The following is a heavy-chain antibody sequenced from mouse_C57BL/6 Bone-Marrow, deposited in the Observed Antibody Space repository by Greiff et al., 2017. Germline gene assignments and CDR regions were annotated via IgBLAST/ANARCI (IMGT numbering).Heavy chain of an antibody. CDR3: AIGFYDYLYYYAMDY. D-gene: IGHD2-4*01. CDR2: IHPYDSDT. Sequence: VQLQQPGAELVKPGASVKVSCTASGYTFTSYWMHWVKQRPGQGLEWIGMIHPYDSDTTYNKKFKGKATLTVYKSSSTAYMPLSSLTSEDSAVYYCAIGFYDYLYYYAMDYWGQGTSVTVSS. J-gene: IGHJ4*01. CDR1: GYTFTSYW. V-gene: IGHV1-74*01.